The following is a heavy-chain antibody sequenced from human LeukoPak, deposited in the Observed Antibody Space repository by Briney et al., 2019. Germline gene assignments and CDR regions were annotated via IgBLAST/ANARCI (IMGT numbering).Heavy chain of an antibody. CDR2: IIPIFGTA. CDR1: GGTFSSYA. V-gene: IGHV1-69*13. CDR3: ARREYGFGEPGGFDY. D-gene: IGHD3-10*01. Sequence: SVKVSCKASGGTFSSYAISWVRQAPGQGLEWMGGIIPIFGTANYAQKFQGRVTITADESTSTAYMELSSLRSEDTAVYYCARREYGFGEPGGFDYWGQETLVTVSS. J-gene: IGHJ4*02.